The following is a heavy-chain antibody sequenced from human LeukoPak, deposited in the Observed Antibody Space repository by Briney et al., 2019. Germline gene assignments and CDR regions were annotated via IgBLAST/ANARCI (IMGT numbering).Heavy chain of an antibody. D-gene: IGHD2-2*01. CDR2: IKHYGSKK. Sequence: GGSLRLSCAASGCTLRSHWMTWVRQAPGKGLDWVANIKHYGSKKSYVDSVKGRFAISRDNAKNSLYLQMNSLRADDTGVYYCASQPAAADVDYWGQGTLVTVSS. CDR1: GCTLRSHW. J-gene: IGHJ4*02. CDR3: ASQPAAADVDY. V-gene: IGHV3-7*03.